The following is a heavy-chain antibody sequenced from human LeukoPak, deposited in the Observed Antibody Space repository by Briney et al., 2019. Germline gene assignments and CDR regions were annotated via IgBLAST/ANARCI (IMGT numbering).Heavy chain of an antibody. V-gene: IGHV3-48*03. J-gene: IGHJ4*02. CDR1: GFTFSSYE. CDR2: ISSSGSTI. CDR3: ARGWFGEPCFDY. D-gene: IGHD3-10*01. Sequence: GGSLRLSCAASGFTFSSYEMNWVRQAPGKGLEWVSYISSSGSTIYYADSVKGRFTTSRDNAKNSLYLQMNSLRAEDTAVYYCARGWFGEPCFDYWGQGTLVTVS.